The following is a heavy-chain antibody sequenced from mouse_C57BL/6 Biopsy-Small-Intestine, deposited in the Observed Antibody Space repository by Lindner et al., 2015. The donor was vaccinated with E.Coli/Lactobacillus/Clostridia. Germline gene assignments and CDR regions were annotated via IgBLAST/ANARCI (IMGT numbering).Heavy chain of an antibody. CDR1: GYTFTSYG. D-gene: IGHD4-1*01. CDR3: ARYGTRYYAMDY. Sequence: VQLQESGAELARPGASVKLSCKASGYTFTSYGISWVKQRTGQGLEWIGEIYPRSGNTYYNEKFKGKATLTADKSSSTAYMELRNLTSEDSAVYFCARYGTRYYAMDYWGQGTSVTVSS. J-gene: IGHJ4*01. CDR2: IYPRSGNT. V-gene: IGHV1-81*01.